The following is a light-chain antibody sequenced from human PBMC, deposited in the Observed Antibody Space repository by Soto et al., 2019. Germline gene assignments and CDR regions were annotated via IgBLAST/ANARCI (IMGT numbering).Light chain of an antibody. J-gene: IGKJ1*01. V-gene: IGKV1-39*01. CDR2: TSS. Sequence: DIQLTQSPSSLSASVVDRVTITCRASQSISTALNWYQQKPGKAPNLLIFTSSNLESGVPSRFSGSGSGTDFTLTISSLQPEDFATYFCQQGYSRPRTFGQGTKVEIK. CDR3: QQGYSRPRT. CDR1: QSISTA.